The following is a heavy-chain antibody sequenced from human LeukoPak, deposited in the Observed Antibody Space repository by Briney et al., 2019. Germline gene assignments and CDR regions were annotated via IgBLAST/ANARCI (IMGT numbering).Heavy chain of an antibody. D-gene: IGHD2-8*01. V-gene: IGHV4-59*08. CDR3: ARPDWRNGVDY. CDR2: IYYSGST. Sequence: PSETLSLTCTVSGGSISSYYWSWIRQPPGKGLEWIGYIYYSGSTNYNPSLKSRVTISVDTSKNQFSLKLSSVTAADTAVYYCARPDWRNGVDYWGQGTLVTVSS. J-gene: IGHJ4*02. CDR1: GGSISSYY.